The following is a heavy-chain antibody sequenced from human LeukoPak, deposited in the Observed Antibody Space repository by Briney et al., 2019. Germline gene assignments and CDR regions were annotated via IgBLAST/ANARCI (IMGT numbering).Heavy chain of an antibody. D-gene: IGHD3-22*01. V-gene: IGHV3-33*06. Sequence: GGSLRLSCAASGFTFSSYGMHWVRQAPGKGLEWVAVIWYDGSNKYYADSVKGRFTISRDNSKNTLYLQMNSLRAEDTAVYYCAKVDYYDSSFDAFDIWGQRTMVTVSS. CDR2: IWYDGSNK. J-gene: IGHJ3*02. CDR1: GFTFSSYG. CDR3: AKVDYYDSSFDAFDI.